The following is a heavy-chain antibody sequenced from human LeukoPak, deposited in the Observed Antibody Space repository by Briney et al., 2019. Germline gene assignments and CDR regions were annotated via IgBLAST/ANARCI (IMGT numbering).Heavy chain of an antibody. CDR3: ARESTMVRGALDY. V-gene: IGHV3-21*01. J-gene: IGHJ4*02. CDR2: ISSSSSYI. D-gene: IGHD3-10*01. Sequence: GGSLRLSCAASGFTFSNAWMNWVRQAPGKGLEWVSSISSSSSYIYYADSVKGRFTISRDNAKNSLYLQMNSLRAEDTAVYYCARESTMVRGALDYWGQGTLVTVSS. CDR1: GFTFSNAW.